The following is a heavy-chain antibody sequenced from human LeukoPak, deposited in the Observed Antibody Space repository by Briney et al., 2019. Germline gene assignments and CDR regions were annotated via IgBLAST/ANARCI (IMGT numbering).Heavy chain of an antibody. Sequence: GGSLRLSCAASGFTFSTYAMSWVRQAPGKGLGWVSAISGSGGSTYYADSVKGRFTISRDNFKNTLYLQMHSLRVEDTAVYYCAKDGGVWFGESNDYWGQGTLVTVSS. CDR3: AKDGGVWFGESNDY. J-gene: IGHJ4*02. V-gene: IGHV3-23*01. D-gene: IGHD3-10*01. CDR1: GFTFSTYA. CDR2: ISGSGGST.